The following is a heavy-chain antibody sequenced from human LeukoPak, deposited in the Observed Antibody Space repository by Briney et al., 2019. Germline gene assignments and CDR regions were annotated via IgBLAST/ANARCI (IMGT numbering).Heavy chain of an antibody. J-gene: IGHJ4*02. CDR2: ISSSSSYI. Sequence: GGSLRLSCAASGFTFSSYSMNWVRQAPGKGLEWVSSISSSSSYIYYADSVKGRFTISRDNAKNSLYLQMNSLRAEDTAVYYCARTLGGYSYGFDYWGQGTPVTVSS. CDR3: ARTLGGYSYGFDY. V-gene: IGHV3-21*01. CDR1: GFTFSSYS. D-gene: IGHD5-18*01.